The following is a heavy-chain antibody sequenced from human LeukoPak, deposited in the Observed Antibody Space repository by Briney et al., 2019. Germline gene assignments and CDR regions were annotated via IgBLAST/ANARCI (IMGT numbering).Heavy chain of an antibody. D-gene: IGHD6-13*01. CDR1: GYTFTDYY. V-gene: IGHV1-2*02. Sequence: ASVKVSCKASGYTFTDYYIHWVRQAPGQGLEWMGWINPNTGDTDSAQNFQGRVTVTRDTSITTAYMELSRLRSDDTAVYYCANSAAGTVFDYWGQGTLVTVSS. J-gene: IGHJ4*02. CDR2: INPNTGDT. CDR3: ANSAAGTVFDY.